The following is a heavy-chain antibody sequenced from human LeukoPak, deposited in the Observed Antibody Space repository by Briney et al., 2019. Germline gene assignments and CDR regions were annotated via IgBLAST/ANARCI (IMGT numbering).Heavy chain of an antibody. Sequence: KPSETLSLTCTVSGASISSPNYHWGWIRPPPGKALEWIGTIHYSGNTYYNPSLKSRLTISVDSSRNQFSLKLNSVTASDTAVYYCAAYGMSATDNWGQGALVTVSS. V-gene: IGHV4-39*01. CDR2: IHYSGNT. CDR3: AAYGMSATDN. CDR1: GASISSPNYH. J-gene: IGHJ4*02. D-gene: IGHD3-10*01.